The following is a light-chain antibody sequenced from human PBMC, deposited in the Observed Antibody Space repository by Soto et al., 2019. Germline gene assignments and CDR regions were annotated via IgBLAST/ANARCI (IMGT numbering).Light chain of an antibody. J-gene: IGKJ5*01. CDR2: GAS. Sequence: EIVMTQSPATLSVSPGERATLSCRASQSVSGNLAWYQQKPGQAPRLLIYGASTRATGIPARFSGSGSGTEFTLTIRRLQSEDFAVYYCRKYNNWPPITFGQGTRLEIK. V-gene: IGKV3-15*01. CDR3: RKYNNWPPIT. CDR1: QSVSGN.